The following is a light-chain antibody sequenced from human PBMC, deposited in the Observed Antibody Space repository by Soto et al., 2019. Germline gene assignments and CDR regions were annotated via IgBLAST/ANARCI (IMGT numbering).Light chain of an antibody. CDR3: QQYGNSPGIT. V-gene: IGKV3-20*01. Sequence: EIALTQSPGTLSLSPGERATLSCRASQGVGSKYLAWYQQKPGQAPRLLIYAASSRATGIPDRFSGSGSGTDFTLTISRLEPEDFAVYYCQQYGNSPGITFGQGTRLEIK. CDR1: QGVGSKY. J-gene: IGKJ5*01. CDR2: AAS.